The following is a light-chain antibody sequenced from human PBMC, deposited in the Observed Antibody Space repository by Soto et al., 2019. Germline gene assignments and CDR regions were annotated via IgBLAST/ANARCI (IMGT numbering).Light chain of an antibody. Sequence: QSALAQPPSASGSPGQSLTISCTGTSSDVGFYNFVSWYQQRPGKAPKLAIYEVTKRPSGVPDRFSGSKSGSTASLTVSGLQADDEADYYCASYAGTKLLVFGSGTKVTVL. CDR3: ASYAGTKLLV. J-gene: IGLJ1*01. V-gene: IGLV2-8*01. CDR2: EVT. CDR1: SSDVGFYNF.